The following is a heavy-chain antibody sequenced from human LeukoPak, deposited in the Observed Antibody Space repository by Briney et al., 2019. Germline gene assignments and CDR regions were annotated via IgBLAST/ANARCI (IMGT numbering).Heavy chain of an antibody. CDR2: ISGSGGST. CDR3: AKATMVRGESPFDY. CDR1: EFTFSSYA. D-gene: IGHD3-10*01. Sequence: PGGSLRLSCAASEFTFSSYAMSWVRQAPGKGLEWVSAISGSGGSTYYADSVKGRFTISRDNSKNTLYLQMNSLRAEDTAVYYCAKATMVRGESPFDYWGQGTLVTVSS. V-gene: IGHV3-23*01. J-gene: IGHJ4*02.